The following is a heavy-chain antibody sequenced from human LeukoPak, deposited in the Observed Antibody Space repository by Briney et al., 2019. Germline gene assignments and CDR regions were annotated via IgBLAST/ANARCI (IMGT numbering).Heavy chain of an antibody. J-gene: IGHJ5*02. Sequence: SETLSLTCTVSGGSISSGSYYWSWIRQPAGKGLEWMGRIYTGVSTKYNPSLKSRVTISVDTSKDQFSLKLSSVTAADTAMYYCARVGRCSSTSCYTWFDPWGQGTLVTVSS. D-gene: IGHD2-2*01. CDR3: ARVGRCSSTSCYTWFDP. CDR2: IYTGVST. V-gene: IGHV4-61*02. CDR1: GGSISSGSYY.